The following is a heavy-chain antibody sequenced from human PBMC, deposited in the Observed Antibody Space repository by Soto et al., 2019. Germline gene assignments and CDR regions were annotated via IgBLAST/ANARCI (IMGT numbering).Heavy chain of an antibody. D-gene: IGHD3-22*01. CDR3: ARDSPYYYDSSGYYSTANDAFDI. CDR2: AHHSGST. CDR1: GGSMSSSNW. J-gene: IGHJ3*02. V-gene: IGHV4-4*02. Sequence: SETLSLTCTVSGGSMSSSNWWNWVRQSPGKGLEWIGEAHHSGSTNYNPSLKSRVTISVDTSKNQFSLKLSSVTAADTAVYYCARDSPYYYDSSGYYSTANDAFDIWGQGTMVTVSS.